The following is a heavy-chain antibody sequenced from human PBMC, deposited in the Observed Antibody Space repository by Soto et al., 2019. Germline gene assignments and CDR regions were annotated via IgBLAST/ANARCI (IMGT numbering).Heavy chain of an antibody. J-gene: IGHJ4*02. CDR1: GASISSGSW. Sequence: QVHLQESGPGLVKPSGTLSLTCAVSGASISSGSWWSWVRQPPGKGLEWIGEIFHDGSTNYNPSHKNRVTMSVDKSKNYFSLELTSVTAADTALYYCARDEYNDSSDWGQGTLVTVSS. CDR2: IFHDGST. V-gene: IGHV4-4*02. D-gene: IGHD1-1*01. CDR3: ARDEYNDSSD.